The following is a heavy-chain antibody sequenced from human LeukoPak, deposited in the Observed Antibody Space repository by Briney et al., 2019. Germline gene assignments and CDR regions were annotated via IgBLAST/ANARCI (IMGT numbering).Heavy chain of an antibody. Sequence: GASVKVSCKASGYTFTSYGISWVRQAPGQGLEWMGWISAYNGNTNYAQKLQGRVTMTTDTSTSKAYMELRSLRSDDTAVYYCARDRATVTTGDVQGDYWGQGTLVTVSS. J-gene: IGHJ4*02. D-gene: IGHD4-17*01. V-gene: IGHV1-18*01. CDR2: ISAYNGNT. CDR3: ARDRATVTTGDVQGDY. CDR1: GYTFTSYG.